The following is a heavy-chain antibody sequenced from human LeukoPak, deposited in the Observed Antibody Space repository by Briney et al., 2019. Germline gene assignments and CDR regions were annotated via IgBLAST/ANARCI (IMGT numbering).Heavy chain of an antibody. J-gene: IGHJ4*02. Sequence: SVKVSCKASGGTFSSYAISWVRQAPGQGLEWMGRIIPIFGTANYAQKFQGRVTMTEDTSTDTAYMELSSLRSEDTAVYYCATDTRFDSGMDYWGQGTLVTVSS. CDR2: IIPIFGTA. V-gene: IGHV1-69*06. D-gene: IGHD1-26*01. CDR1: GGTFSSYA. CDR3: ATDTRFDSGMDY.